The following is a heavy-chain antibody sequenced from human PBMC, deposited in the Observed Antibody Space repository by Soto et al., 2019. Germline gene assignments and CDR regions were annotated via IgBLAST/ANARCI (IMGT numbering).Heavy chain of an antibody. CDR1: GYTFTSYG. CDR3: ARAPLRWFGELLGYFDY. CDR2: ISAYNGNT. V-gene: IGHV1-18*01. Sequence: ASVKVSCKASGYTFTSYGISWVRQAPGQGLEWMGWISAYNGNTNYAQKLQGRVTMTTDTSTSTAYMELRSLRSDDTAVYYCARAPLRWFGELLGYFDYWGQGTLVTVSS. J-gene: IGHJ4*02. D-gene: IGHD3-10*01.